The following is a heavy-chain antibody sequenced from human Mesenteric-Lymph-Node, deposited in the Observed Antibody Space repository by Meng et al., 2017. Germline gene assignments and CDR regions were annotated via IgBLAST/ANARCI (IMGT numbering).Heavy chain of an antibody. V-gene: IGHV3-30*04. J-gene: IGHJ4*02. Sequence: VNLGESGGGGVPPGRPLGVSCEASGFPFTRYAMHWVRQAPSKGLEWVAVTPYDGSDEYHADSVKGRFTISRDNSKNTLYLQMNSLRAEDTAVYYCARGGYSYGHHDYWGQGTLVTVSS. CDR1: GFPFTRYA. CDR2: TPYDGSDE. D-gene: IGHD5-18*01. CDR3: ARGGYSYGHHDY.